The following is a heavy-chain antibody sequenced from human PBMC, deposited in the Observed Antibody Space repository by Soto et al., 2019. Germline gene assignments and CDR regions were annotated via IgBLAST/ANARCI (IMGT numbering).Heavy chain of an antibody. V-gene: IGHV4-59*04. CDR2: IYYSGST. D-gene: IGHD1-26*01. Sequence: SETLSLTCTVPGGSISSYYWSWIRQPPGKGLEWIGYIYYSGSTYYNPSLKSRVTISVDTSKNQFSLKLSSVTAADTAVYYCARLPSVGALSYYAMDVWGQGTTVTVSS. J-gene: IGHJ6*02. CDR1: GGSISSYY. CDR3: ARLPSVGALSYYAMDV.